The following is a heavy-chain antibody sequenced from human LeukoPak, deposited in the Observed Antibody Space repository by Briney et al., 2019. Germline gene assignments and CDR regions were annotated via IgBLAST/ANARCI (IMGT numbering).Heavy chain of an antibody. V-gene: IGHV4-4*02. D-gene: IGHD1-1*01. Sequence: SGTLSLTCAVSGGSISSSNWWSWVRQPPGKGLEWIGEIYHSGSTNYNPSLKSRVTISVDKSKNQFSLKLSSVTAADTAVYYCARHQGKYNWNDDYYYYYGMDVWGQGTTVTVSS. CDR2: IYHSGST. CDR1: GGSISSSNW. J-gene: IGHJ6*02. CDR3: ARHQGKYNWNDDYYYYYGMDV.